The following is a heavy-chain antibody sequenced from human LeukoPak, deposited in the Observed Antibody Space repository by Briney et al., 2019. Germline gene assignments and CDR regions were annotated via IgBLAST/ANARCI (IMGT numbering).Heavy chain of an antibody. V-gene: IGHV1-8*03. CDR3: ARGHTVHHYYYYMDV. Sequence: ASVKVSCKASGYTFTSYDINWVRQATGQGLEWMGWMNPNSGNTGYAQKFQGRVTITRNTSISTAYMELSSLRSEDTAVYYCARGHTVHHYYYYMDVWGKGTTVTVSS. D-gene: IGHD4-17*01. CDR2: MNPNSGNT. J-gene: IGHJ6*03. CDR1: GYTFTSYD.